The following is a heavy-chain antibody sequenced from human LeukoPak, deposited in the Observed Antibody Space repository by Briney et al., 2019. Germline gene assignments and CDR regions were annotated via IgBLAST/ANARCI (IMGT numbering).Heavy chain of an antibody. J-gene: IGHJ4*02. V-gene: IGHV4-59*12. CDR2: IYYSGST. CDR3: AREPIVVVNYFDY. D-gene: IGHD2-2*01. CDR1: GGSISSYY. Sequence: SETLSLTCTVSGGSISSYYWSWIRQPPGKGLEWIGYIYYSGSTNYNPSLKSRVTISVDTSKNQFSLKLSSVTAADTAVYYCAREPIVVVNYFDYWGQGTLVTVSS.